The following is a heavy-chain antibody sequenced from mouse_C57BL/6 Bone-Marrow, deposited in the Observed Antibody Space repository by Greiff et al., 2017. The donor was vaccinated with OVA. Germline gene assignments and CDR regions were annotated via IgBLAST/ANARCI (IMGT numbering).Heavy chain of an antibody. V-gene: IGHV1-64*01. Sequence: QVQLQQPGAELVKPGASVTLSCKASGYTFTSYWMHWVKQRPGQGLEWIGMILPNSGSTNYNEKFKSKATLTVAKSSSTAYMQLSSLTSEDAAVYDCGLREPRDYWGQGTTLTVSS. J-gene: IGHJ2*01. D-gene: IGHD5-1*01. CDR2: ILPNSGST. CDR3: GLREPRDY. CDR1: GYTFTSYW.